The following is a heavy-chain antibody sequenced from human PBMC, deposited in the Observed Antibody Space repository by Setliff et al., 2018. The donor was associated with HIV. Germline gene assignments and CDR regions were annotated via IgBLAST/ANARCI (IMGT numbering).Heavy chain of an antibody. J-gene: IGHJ6*02. CDR3: ARHDITLVRGLV. Sequence: GASVKVSCKAPGDTFTTYFMHWVRQAPGQGLEWMGIINLSSGATTYAQRFQGRVTMTSDTSTSTVYMELSSLTAADTAVYYCARHDITLVRGLVWGQGTTVTVSS. V-gene: IGHV1-46*01. CDR2: INLSSGAT. CDR1: GDTFTTYF. D-gene: IGHD3-10*01.